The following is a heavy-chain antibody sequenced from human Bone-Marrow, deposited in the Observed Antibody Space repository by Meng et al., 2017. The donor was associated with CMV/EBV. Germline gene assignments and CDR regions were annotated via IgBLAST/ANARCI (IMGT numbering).Heavy chain of an antibody. CDR3: ARDGLTVAGTSYYYYYGMDV. J-gene: IGHJ6*02. D-gene: IGHD6-19*01. V-gene: IGHV3-74*01. CDR1: GFTFSSYW. CDR2: INSDGSST. Sequence: GESLKISCAASGFTFSSYWMHWVRQAPGKGLVWVSRINSDGSSTSYADSVKGRFTISRDNAKNTLYLQMNSLRAEDTAVHYCARDGLTVAGTSYYYYYGMDVWGQGTTVTVSS.